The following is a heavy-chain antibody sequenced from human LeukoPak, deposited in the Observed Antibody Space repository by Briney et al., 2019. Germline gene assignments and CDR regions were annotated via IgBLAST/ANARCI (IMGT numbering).Heavy chain of an antibody. CDR3: ARGDYSNYEGFDY. J-gene: IGHJ4*02. Sequence: SETLSLTCTVSGGSISSYYWSWVRQPPGKGLEWIGYIYYSGSTNYNPSLKSRVTISVDTSKNQFSLKLSSVTAADTAVYYCARGDYSNYEGFDYWGQGTLVTVSS. V-gene: IGHV4-59*01. D-gene: IGHD4-11*01. CDR1: GGSISSYY. CDR2: IYYSGST.